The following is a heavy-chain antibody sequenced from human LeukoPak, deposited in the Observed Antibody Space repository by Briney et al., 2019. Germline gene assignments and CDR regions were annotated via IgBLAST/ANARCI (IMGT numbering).Heavy chain of an antibody. V-gene: IGHV3-21*06. D-gene: IGHD3-10*01. CDR1: GFTFNTYS. Sequence: GGSLRLSCEASGFTFNTYSMNWARQAPGKGLEWVSSIDSSGSYMFYADSVKGRFIISRDNAKDSLYLQMNSLRAEDTAVYYCATLPLSGSYYFVIDYWGQGTLVTVSS. J-gene: IGHJ4*02. CDR2: IDSSGSYM. CDR3: ATLPLSGSYYFVIDY.